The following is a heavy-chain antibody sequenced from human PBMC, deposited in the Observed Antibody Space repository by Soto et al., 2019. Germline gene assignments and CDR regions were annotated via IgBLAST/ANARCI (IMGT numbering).Heavy chain of an antibody. D-gene: IGHD5-12*01. V-gene: IGHV1-18*04. CDR3: ATSYDSGFDP. J-gene: IGHJ5*02. CDR2: IRPDNGDT. Sequence: QLQLVQSGAEVERPGASVRVSCKAYGYAFSKYGISWIRKAPGQGLEWMGWIRPDNGDTNYAQKFQGRVTMTTDTSSNTAYMELRSLRSDDTAVYYCATSYDSGFDPWGQGTLVSVSS. CDR1: GYAFSKYG.